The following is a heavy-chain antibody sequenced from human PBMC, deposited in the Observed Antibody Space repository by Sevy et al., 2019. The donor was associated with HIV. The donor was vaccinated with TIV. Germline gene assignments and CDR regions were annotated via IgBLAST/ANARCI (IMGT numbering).Heavy chain of an antibody. CDR2: INSDGSST. V-gene: IGHV3-74*01. J-gene: IGHJ4*02. D-gene: IGHD1-26*01. CDR1: GFTFSSYW. Sequence: GGSLRLSCAASGFTFSSYWMHWVRQAPGKGLVWVSRINSDGSSTSYADSVKGRFTISRDNAKNTLYLQMNSLRAEDTAVYYCARVRLHERYSGSYESDYWGQGTLVTVSS. CDR3: ARVRLHERYSGSYESDY.